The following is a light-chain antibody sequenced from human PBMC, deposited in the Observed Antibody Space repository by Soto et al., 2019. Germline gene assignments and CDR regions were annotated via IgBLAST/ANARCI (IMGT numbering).Light chain of an antibody. V-gene: IGKV1-5*03. J-gene: IGKJ4*01. CDR3: QQYNSYPSLT. Sequence: DIQMTQSPSTLSASVGDRVTITCRASQSISSWLAWYQQKPGKAPKLLIYKASSLESGVPSRFSGSGSGTEFTLPISSLQPDDVATYYCQQYNSYPSLTFGGGTKVEIK. CDR1: QSISSW. CDR2: KAS.